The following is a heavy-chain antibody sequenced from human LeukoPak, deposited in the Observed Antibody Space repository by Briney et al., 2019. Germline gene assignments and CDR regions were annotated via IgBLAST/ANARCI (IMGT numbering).Heavy chain of an antibody. CDR2: IYPGDSDT. Sequence: GESLKISCKVSGYSFTSYWIAWVRQMPGKGLEWMGIIYPGDSDTRYSPSFQGQVTISADKSISTAYLQWSSLKASDTAMYYCARQPLDYYDSSGSLYYFDYWGQGTLVTVSS. CDR1: GYSFTSYW. J-gene: IGHJ4*02. CDR3: ARQPLDYYDSSGSLYYFDY. D-gene: IGHD3-22*01. V-gene: IGHV5-51*01.